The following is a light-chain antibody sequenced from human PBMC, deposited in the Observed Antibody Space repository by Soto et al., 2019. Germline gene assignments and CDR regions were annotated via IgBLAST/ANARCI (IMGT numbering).Light chain of an antibody. V-gene: IGLV2-14*01. CDR3: SSYTTSYTHV. J-gene: IGLJ1*01. Sequence: QSALTQPASVSGSPGQSVTISCTGTSGDIGAYNYVCWYQQHPGKAPKLMIYEVSNRPSGVSDRFSGSKSGNTASLSISGXXXXXXXXYXCSSYTTSYTHVFGTGTKVTVL. CDR2: EVS. CDR1: SGDIGAYNY.